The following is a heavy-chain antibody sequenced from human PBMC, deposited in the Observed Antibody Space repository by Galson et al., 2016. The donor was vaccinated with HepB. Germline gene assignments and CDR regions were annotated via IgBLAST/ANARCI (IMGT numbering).Heavy chain of an antibody. CDR3: ARHCGYLTTATNAAFDI. CDR2: SHSSGST. V-gene: IGHV4-39*01. CDR1: GYSVNSRFYY. Sequence: ETLSLTCTVSGYSVNSRFYYWGWIRQPPGKGLEWIGSSHSSGSTNYSPSLKSRATISVDTSKDQFPLRLNSVTAADTAVYYCARHCGYLTTATNAAFDIWGQGTMVTVSS. D-gene: IGHD4-17*01. J-gene: IGHJ3*02.